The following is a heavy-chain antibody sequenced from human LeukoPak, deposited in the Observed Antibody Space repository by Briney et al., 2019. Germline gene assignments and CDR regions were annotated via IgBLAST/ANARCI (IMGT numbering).Heavy chain of an antibody. CDR3: ARGLNYDFWSGYQTPFDP. CDR1: GYTFTSYG. V-gene: IGHV1-18*01. Sequence: ASVKVSCKASGYTFTSYGISWVRQAPGQGLEWIGWISAYNGNTNYAQKLQGRVTMTTDTSTSTAYMELRSLRSDDTAVYYCARGLNYDFWSGYQTPFDPWGQGTLVTVSS. J-gene: IGHJ5*02. D-gene: IGHD3-3*01. CDR2: ISAYNGNT.